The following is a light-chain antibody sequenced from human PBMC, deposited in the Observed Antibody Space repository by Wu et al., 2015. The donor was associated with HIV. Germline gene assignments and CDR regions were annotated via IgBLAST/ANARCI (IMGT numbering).Light chain of an antibody. Sequence: GRVTLSCRASQSISSNLAWYQQKPGQAPRLLIYGAFTRVTGIPARFSGSGSGTEFTLTISSLQSEDFADYYCQQYNDWPFSFGQGTKLEIK. V-gene: IGKV3-15*01. J-gene: IGKJ2*03. CDR3: QQYNDWPFS. CDR2: GAF. CDR1: QSISSN.